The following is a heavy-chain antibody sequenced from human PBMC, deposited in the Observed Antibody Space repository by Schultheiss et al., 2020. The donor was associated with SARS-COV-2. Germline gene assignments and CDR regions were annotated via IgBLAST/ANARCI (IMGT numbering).Heavy chain of an antibody. CDR3: NRGNWSGYLGADYYYYGMDV. CDR1: GYTFTSYA. Sequence: SVKVSCKASGYTFTSYAMHWVRQAPGQGLEWMGGIIPIFGTANYAQKFQGRVTITADESTSTAYMELSSLRSEDTAVYYCNRGNWSGYLGADYYYYGMDVWGQGTTVTVSS. CDR2: IIPIFGTA. V-gene: IGHV1-69*13. D-gene: IGHD3-3*01. J-gene: IGHJ6*02.